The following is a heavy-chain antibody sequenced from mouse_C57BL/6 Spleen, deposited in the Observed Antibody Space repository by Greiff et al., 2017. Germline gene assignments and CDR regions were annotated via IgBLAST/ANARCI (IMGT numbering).Heavy chain of an antibody. Sequence: QVQLKESGAELVKPGASVKISCKASGYAFSSYWMNWVKQRPGKGLEWIGQIYPGNGDTNYNGKFKGKATLTSDKSSSTAYMQRSSLTSEDSAVYFCARERTRVVASPFGCRGHVTTLTVSS. J-gene: IGHJ2*01. CDR1: GYAFSSYW. V-gene: IGHV1-80*01. D-gene: IGHD1-1*01. CDR2: IYPGNGDT. CDR3: ARERTRVVASPFGC.